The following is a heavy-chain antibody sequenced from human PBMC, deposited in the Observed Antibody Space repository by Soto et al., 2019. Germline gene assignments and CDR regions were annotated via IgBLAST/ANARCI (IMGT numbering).Heavy chain of an antibody. CDR3: AREGPPDIAWCDP. V-gene: IGHV1-69*01. CDR1: GGTFSIYT. J-gene: IGHJ5*02. CDR2: SA. D-gene: IGHD2-15*01. Sequence: QVQLVQSGAEVKKPGSSVKVSCKASGGTFSIYTISWVRQAPGQGLEWMGGSANSAQKFQGRRTVTADESTSTVYLELSSLTSEDTAVYDCAREGPPDIAWCDPGVQGTLVSVS.